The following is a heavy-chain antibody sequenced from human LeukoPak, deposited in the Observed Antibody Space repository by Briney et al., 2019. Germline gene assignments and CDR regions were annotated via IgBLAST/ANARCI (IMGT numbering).Heavy chain of an antibody. J-gene: IGHJ4*02. D-gene: IGHD6-6*01. Sequence: PGGSLRLSCAASGFTFSDYYMSWIRQAPGKGLEWVSYISSSGSTIYYADSVKGRFTISTDNAKNSLYLQMNSLRAEDTAVYDCARVRAARHLFDYWGQGTLVTVPS. V-gene: IGHV3-11*01. CDR1: GFTFSDYY. CDR2: ISSSGSTI. CDR3: ARVRAARHLFDY.